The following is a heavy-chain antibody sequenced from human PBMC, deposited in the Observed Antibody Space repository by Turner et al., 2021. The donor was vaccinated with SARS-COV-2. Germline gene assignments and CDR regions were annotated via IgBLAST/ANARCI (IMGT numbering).Heavy chain of an antibody. J-gene: IGHJ4*02. CDR2: IDWDDDK. CDR1: GFSLSHSGMC. V-gene: IGHV2-70*15. Sequence: QVTLRESGPALVKPTQTLTLACTFSGFSLSHSGMCVSWTRPPPGKALEWLARIDWDDDKYYSTSLKTRLTISKDTSKNQVVLTMTNMDPVDTATYYCARIPPSLAIDYWGQGTLVTVSS. CDR3: ARIPPSLAIDY. D-gene: IGHD1-1*01.